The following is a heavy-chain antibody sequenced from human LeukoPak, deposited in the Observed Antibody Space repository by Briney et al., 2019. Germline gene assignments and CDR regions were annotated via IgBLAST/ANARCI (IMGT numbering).Heavy chain of an antibody. D-gene: IGHD1-26*01. Sequence: GGSLRLSCGASGFTFSTHDMHWVRQAPGKGLEWVAFIRYDGSHEYYADSVKGRFTISRDNSKNTLYLQMNSVRSEDTALYYCAKPSGSGVDYWGQGTRVTVSS. J-gene: IGHJ4*01. CDR3: AKPSGSGVDY. CDR1: GFTFSTHD. CDR2: IRYDGSHE. V-gene: IGHV3-30*02.